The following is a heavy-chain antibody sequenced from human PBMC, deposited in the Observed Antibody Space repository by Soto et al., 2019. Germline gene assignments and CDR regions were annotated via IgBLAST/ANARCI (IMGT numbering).Heavy chain of an antibody. D-gene: IGHD2-21*01. CDR1: GFTFSSYG. CDR3: ARVLYEGGGAAFGI. J-gene: IGHJ3*02. Sequence: GGSLRISCAASGFTFSSYGMHWVRQAPGKGLEWVAVISYDGSNKYYADSVKGRSTISRDNSKNTLYLQMNSLRSEDTAVYYCARVLYEGGGAAFGIWGQGTMVTVSS. CDR2: ISYDGSNK. V-gene: IGHV3-30*03.